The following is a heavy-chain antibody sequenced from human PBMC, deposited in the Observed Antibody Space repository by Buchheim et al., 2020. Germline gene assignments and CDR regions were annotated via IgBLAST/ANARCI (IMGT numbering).Heavy chain of an antibody. CDR1: GFTFSSYG. V-gene: IGHV3-33*01. CDR3: GRGAAQQLAFDY. D-gene: IGHD6-13*01. CDR2: ICHVGSNK. Sequence: QVQLVESGGGVVQPGRSLRLSCAASGFTFSSYGMHWVRQAPGKGLEWVAVICHVGSNKYYADSVKGRFTISRDNSKNTLYLQMNRLGAEDTAVYYCGRGAAQQLAFDYWGQGTL. J-gene: IGHJ4*02.